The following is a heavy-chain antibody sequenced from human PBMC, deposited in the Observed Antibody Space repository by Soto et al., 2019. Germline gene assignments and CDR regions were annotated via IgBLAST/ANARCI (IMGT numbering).Heavy chain of an antibody. Sequence: QVQLVESGGGVVQPGRSLRLSCAASGFTFSSYAMHWVRQAPGKGLEWVAVISYDGSNKYYADSVKGRFTISRDNFKNTLYLQMNSLRAEDTAVYYCARDHSIVATILDYWGQGTLVTVSS. CDR2: ISYDGSNK. CDR3: ARDHSIVATILDY. J-gene: IGHJ4*02. V-gene: IGHV3-30-3*01. CDR1: GFTFSSYA. D-gene: IGHD5-12*01.